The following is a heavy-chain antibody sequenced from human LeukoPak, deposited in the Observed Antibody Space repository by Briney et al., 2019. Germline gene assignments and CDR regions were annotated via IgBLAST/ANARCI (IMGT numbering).Heavy chain of an antibody. D-gene: IGHD6-6*01. Sequence: GGSLRLSCVASGFTFSDYWMTWVRQAPGKGLEWVANIKQDGSEKFCVDSVKGRFTISRDNAENSLYLHMNSLRAEDTALYYCARGWKLAAGDYWGQGTLVTVSS. J-gene: IGHJ4*02. CDR3: ARGWKLAAGDY. V-gene: IGHV3-7*03. CDR1: GFTFSDYW. CDR2: IKQDGSEK.